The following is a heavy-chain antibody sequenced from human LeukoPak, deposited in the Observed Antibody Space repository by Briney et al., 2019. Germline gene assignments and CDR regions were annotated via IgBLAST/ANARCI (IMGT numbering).Heavy chain of an antibody. CDR3: ARSRQVCSGGSCYSNWFDP. D-gene: IGHD2-15*01. V-gene: IGHV3-23*01. CDR1: GFTFSSYA. J-gene: IGHJ5*02. Sequence: GGSLRLSCAASGFTFSSYAMSWVRQAPGKGLEWVSAISDSGGSTYYADSVKGRFTISRDNSKNTLYLQMNSLRAEDTAVYYCARSRQVCSGGSCYSNWFDPWGQGTLVTVSS. CDR2: ISDSGGST.